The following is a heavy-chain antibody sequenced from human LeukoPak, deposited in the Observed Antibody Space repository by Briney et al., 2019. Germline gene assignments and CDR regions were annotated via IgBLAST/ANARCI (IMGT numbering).Heavy chain of an antibody. CDR3: ARGYTTMVEGYFYYYLDV. V-gene: IGHV3-74*01. CDR2: INSDGSST. Sequence: GGSLRLSCAASGFTFSSYWMHWVRQAPGKGLVWVSRINSDGSSTSYADSVKGRFTISRDNAKNTLYLQMNSLRAEDTALYFCARGYTTMVEGYFYYYLDVWGKGTTVTVSS. D-gene: IGHD5-18*01. CDR1: GFTFSSYW. J-gene: IGHJ6*03.